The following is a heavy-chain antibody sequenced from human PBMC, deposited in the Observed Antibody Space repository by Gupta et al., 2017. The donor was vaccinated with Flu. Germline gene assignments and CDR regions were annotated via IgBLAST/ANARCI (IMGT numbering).Heavy chain of an antibody. CDR3: AKEIAAFGKGLADA. J-gene: IGHJ6*02. D-gene: IGHD6-13*01. CDR2: IRNSGDKT. CDR1: GFTFSSYA. V-gene: IGHV3-23*01. Sequence: EMQLLESGGGLVQPGGSLRLSCGVFGFTFSSYAMTWVRPAPGKGLEWVSSIRNSGDKTYYADSVKGRFTISRDNSRNTLYLQMNSLRVDDTALYFCAKEIAAFGKGLADAWGQGTTVTVSS.